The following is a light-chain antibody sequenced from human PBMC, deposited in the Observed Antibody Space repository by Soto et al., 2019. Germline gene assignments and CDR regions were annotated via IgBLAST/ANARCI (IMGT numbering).Light chain of an antibody. CDR3: EAWGGSLNAVL. CDR2: SNN. V-gene: IGLV1-44*01. CDR1: SSNIGTNT. Sequence: QSVLTQPPSASGTPGQRVTISCSGSSSNIGTNTVNWYRHLPGSAPKLLIYSNNQRPSGVPDRLSGSQSGTSASLAISGLQPDDEADYYCEAWGGSLNAVLFGGGTKLAV. J-gene: IGLJ2*01.